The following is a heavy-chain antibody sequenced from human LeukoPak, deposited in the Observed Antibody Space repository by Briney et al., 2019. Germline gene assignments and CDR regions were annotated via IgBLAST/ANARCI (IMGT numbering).Heavy chain of an antibody. V-gene: IGHV3-23*01. Sequence: RPGGSLRLXCAASGFTFSSYAMSWVRQAPGKGLEWVSAISGSGGSTYYADSVKGRFTISRDNSKNTLYLQMNSLRAEDTAVYYCAKDHCSSTSCPLDYWGQGTLVTVSS. D-gene: IGHD2-2*01. CDR2: ISGSGGST. CDR3: AKDHCSSTSCPLDY. J-gene: IGHJ4*02. CDR1: GFTFSSYA.